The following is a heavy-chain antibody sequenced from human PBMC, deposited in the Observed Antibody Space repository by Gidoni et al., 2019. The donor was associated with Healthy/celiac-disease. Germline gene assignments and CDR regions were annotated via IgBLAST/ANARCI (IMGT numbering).Heavy chain of an antibody. Sequence: LVKPSETLSLTCTVSGGSISSYYWSWIRQPPGKGLEWIGYIYYSGSTNYNPSLKSRVTISVDTSKNHFSLKLSSVTAADTAVYYCVGWQRGRYYFDYWAQGTLVTVSS. V-gene: IGHV4-59*01. CDR2: IYYSGST. D-gene: IGHD6-25*01. J-gene: IGHJ4*02. CDR3: VGWQRGRYYFDY. CDR1: GGSISSYY.